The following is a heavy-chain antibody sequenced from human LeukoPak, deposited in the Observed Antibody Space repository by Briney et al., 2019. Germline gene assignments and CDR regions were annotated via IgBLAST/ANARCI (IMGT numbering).Heavy chain of an antibody. CDR2: INHSGST. V-gene: IGHV4-34*01. J-gene: IGHJ3*02. CDR1: GGSFSGYY. D-gene: IGHD3-10*01. Sequence: TSETLSLTCAVYGGSFSGYYWSWIPQSPGKGLEWIGEINHSGSTNYNPSLKSRVTVSVDTSKNQFSLKLSSVTAADTAVYYCAREWGHYYGSGSYNYGAFDIWGQGTMVTVSS. CDR3: AREWGHYYGSGSYNYGAFDI.